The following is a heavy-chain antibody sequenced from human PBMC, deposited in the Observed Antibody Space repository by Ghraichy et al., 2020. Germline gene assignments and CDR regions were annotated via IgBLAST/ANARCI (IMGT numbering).Heavy chain of an antibody. CDR2: ISSSSSYI. CDR3: ARDKEGIVVVPAYGMDV. Sequence: GGSLRLSCAASGFTFSSYSMNWVRQAPGKGLEWVSSISSSSSYIYYADSVKGRFTISRDNAKNSLYLQMNSLRAEDTAVYYCARDKEGIVVVPAYGMDVWGEGTTATVSS. V-gene: IGHV3-21*01. J-gene: IGHJ6*04. CDR1: GFTFSSYS. D-gene: IGHD2-2*01.